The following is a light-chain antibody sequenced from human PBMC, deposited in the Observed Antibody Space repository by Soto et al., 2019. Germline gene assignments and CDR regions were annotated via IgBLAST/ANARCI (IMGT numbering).Light chain of an antibody. J-gene: IGLJ3*02. V-gene: IGLV2-14*03. CDR2: DVT. Sequence: QSALTQPASVSGSPGQSITIFCTGTSSDVGGYNYVSWYQQRPGKPPKLMIYDVTNRPSGVSNRFSGSKSGSTASLTISGLQAEDEGDYFCSSYPNRNTVVFGGGTKVTVL. CDR1: SSDVGGYNY. CDR3: SSYPNRNTVV.